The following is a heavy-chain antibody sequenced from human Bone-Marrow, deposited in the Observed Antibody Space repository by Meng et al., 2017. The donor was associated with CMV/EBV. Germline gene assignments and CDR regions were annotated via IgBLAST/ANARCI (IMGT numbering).Heavy chain of an antibody. CDR2: IIPILGIA. Sequence: SVKVSCRASGGTFSSYTISWVRQAPGQGLEWMGRIIPILGIANYAQKFQGRVTITADKSTSTAYMELRSLRSEDTAVYYCARVSSQTGVVYYYYGMDVWGQGTTVTVSS. J-gene: IGHJ6*02. CDR1: GGTFSSYT. V-gene: IGHV1-69*02. CDR3: ARVSSQTGVVYYYYGMDV. D-gene: IGHD6-13*01.